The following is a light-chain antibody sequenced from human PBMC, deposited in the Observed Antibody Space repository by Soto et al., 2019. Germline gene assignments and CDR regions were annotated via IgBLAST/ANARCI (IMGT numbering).Light chain of an antibody. V-gene: IGLV2-14*01. J-gene: IGLJ3*02. CDR2: EVN. CDR3: NSFAGSNTCV. CDR1: NSDIGAYKY. Sequence: QSALTQPASVSGSPGQSITISCTGTNSDIGAYKYVSWYQHHQGKAPKLVIYEVNNRPSGTSNRFSGSKSGNTASLTISGLQREVEDDYSCNSFAGSNTCVFGGGTKLTVL.